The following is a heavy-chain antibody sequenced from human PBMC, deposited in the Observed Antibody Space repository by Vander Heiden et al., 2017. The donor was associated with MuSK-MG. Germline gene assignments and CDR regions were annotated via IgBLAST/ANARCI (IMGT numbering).Heavy chain of an antibody. D-gene: IGHD2-15*01. CDR2: ISSSSSTI. J-gene: IGHJ5*02. CDR1: GSTFSSYS. Sequence: EVQLVESGGGLVQPGGSLRLSCAAFGSTFSSYSMNWVRQAPGKGLEWVSYISSSSSTIYYADSVKGRFTISRDNAKNSLYLQMNSLRAEDTAVYYCARWRSYSASWGQGTLVTVSS. V-gene: IGHV3-48*04. CDR3: ARWRSYSAS.